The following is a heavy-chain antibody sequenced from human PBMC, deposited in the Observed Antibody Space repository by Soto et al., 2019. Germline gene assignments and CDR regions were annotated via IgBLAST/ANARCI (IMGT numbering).Heavy chain of an antibody. V-gene: IGHV4-59*01. CDR2: IYYTGNT. CDR3: AMYNSAFDY. Sequence: PSETLSLTCTASGGSINTYYWNWIRQSPGKGLEWIGYIYYTGNTKYNPSLESRVTISVDTSKNQFSLKLSSVTAADTAVYYCAMYNSAFDYWGQGTLVTVSS. CDR1: GGSINTYY. D-gene: IGHD3-22*01. J-gene: IGHJ4*02.